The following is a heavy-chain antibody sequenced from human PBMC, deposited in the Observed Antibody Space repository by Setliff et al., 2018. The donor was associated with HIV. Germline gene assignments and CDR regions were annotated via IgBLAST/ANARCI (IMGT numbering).Heavy chain of an antibody. CDR1: GFTFSNYA. Sequence: GGSLRLSCAASGFTFSNYAMNWVRQAPGKRLEWVSSITLDGARTYYADSVRGRFTISRDNSKNTLYLRLNSLRAEDTAIYYCAKDLGNYYYMDVWGKGTTVTVSS. V-gene: IGHV3-23*01. D-gene: IGHD3-10*01. J-gene: IGHJ6*03. CDR2: ITLDGART. CDR3: AKDLGNYYYMDV.